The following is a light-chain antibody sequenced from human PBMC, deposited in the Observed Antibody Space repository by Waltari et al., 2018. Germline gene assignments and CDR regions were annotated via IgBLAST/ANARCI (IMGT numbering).Light chain of an antibody. CDR3: QQSYSTPVT. J-gene: IGKJ2*01. V-gene: IGKV1-39*01. Sequence: DIKMTQSPSSLSASVGDSVPITCRASQSISSYVTWYQQKPGKAPKLLIYAASSLQSGVPSRFSGSGSGTDFTLTISSLQPEDFATYYCQQSYSTPVTFGQGTKLEIK. CDR1: QSISSY. CDR2: AAS.